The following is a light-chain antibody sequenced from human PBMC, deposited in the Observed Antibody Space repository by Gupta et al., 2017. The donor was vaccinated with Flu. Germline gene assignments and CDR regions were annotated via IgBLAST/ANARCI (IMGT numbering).Light chain of an antibody. Sequence: PSSVSASVGDRVTITCRTSESINTYSDWYQQNRGHAPNLLIYVASQTNSGVPYRFSGSASGTYFTLTISIRHREDFANYYCQQSHTTWVTFGRGTKVEI. CDR2: VAS. V-gene: IGKV1-39*01. CDR3: QQSHTTWVT. CDR1: ESINTY. J-gene: IGKJ4*01.